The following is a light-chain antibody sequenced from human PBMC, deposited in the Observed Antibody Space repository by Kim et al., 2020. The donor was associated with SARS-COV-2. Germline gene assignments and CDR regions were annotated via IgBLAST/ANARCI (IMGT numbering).Light chain of an antibody. CDR1: HRVDRTY. V-gene: IGKV3-20*01. CDR2: GAS. Sequence: PPGESATLSCRASHRVDRTYFAWYQQKPGQAPRLLIYGASSRATGIPDRFSGGGSGTDFTLTIRTLEPEDFAVYYCQQYGSSPVTFGRGTKVEIK. CDR3: QQYGSSPVT. J-gene: IGKJ4*01.